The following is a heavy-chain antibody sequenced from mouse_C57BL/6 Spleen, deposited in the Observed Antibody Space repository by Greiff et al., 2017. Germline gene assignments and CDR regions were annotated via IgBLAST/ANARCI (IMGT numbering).Heavy chain of an antibody. D-gene: IGHD1-1*01. CDR1: GYTFTSYG. CDR3: ARCPYYYGSNYFDY. CDR2: IYPRSGST. V-gene: IGHV1-81*01. J-gene: IGHJ2*01. Sequence: VQLQQSGAELARPGASVKLSCKASGYTFTSYGISWVKQRTGQGLEWIGEIYPRSGSTYYNEKYKGKVTLTADKSSSTAYMELRSLISEDSAVYFCARCPYYYGSNYFDYWGKGTTLTVSS.